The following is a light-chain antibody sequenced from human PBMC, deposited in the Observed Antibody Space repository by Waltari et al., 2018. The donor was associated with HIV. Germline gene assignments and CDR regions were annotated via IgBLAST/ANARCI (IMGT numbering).Light chain of an antibody. J-gene: IGLJ2*01. CDR1: TSDIGPSHS. Sequence: QSALTQPASMSGSPGQSITISCAGPTSDIGPSHSVSWYQQHTHRAPKLIIYDVSYRPSGVDSRFSGSKSGNTASLTISDLRSDDEAVYYCSSYRTTFIFGAGTKLNVL. CDR2: DVS. CDR3: SSYRTTFI. V-gene: IGLV2-14*03.